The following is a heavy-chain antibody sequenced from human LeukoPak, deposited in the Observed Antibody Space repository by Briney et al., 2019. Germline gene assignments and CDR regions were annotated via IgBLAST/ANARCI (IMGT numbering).Heavy chain of an antibody. J-gene: IGHJ4*02. Sequence: PGGSLRLSCAASGFTFSSYAMHWVRQAPGKGPEWVAVISYDGSNQYYADSVKGRFTISRDNSKNTVYLQMNSLRAEDTAVYYCAKPMGRGSISNFDYWGQGTLVTVSS. CDR2: ISYDGSNQ. D-gene: IGHD3-10*01. CDR3: AKPMGRGSISNFDY. V-gene: IGHV3-30*18. CDR1: GFTFSSYA.